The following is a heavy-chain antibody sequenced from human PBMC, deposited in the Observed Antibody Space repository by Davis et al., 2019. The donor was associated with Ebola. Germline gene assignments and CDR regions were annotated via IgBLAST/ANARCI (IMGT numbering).Heavy chain of an antibody. CDR1: GFTFSSYW. D-gene: IGHD3-22*01. J-gene: IGHJ4*02. CDR3: ARGAKDSSGYHYANDY. V-gene: IGHV3-74*01. Sequence: HTGGSLRLSCAASGFTFSSYWMHWVRQAPGKGLVWVSRINSDGSSTSYADSVKGRFTISRDNAKNTLYLQMNSLRVEDTAVYYCARGAKDSSGYHYANDYWGQGTMVTVSS. CDR2: INSDGSST.